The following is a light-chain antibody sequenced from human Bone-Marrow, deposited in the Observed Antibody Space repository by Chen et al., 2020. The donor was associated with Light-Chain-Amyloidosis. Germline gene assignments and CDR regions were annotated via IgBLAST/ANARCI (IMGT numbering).Light chain of an antibody. CDR1: QGISSY. V-gene: IGKV1-9*01. CDR3: QQLNNYPLT. J-gene: IGKJ4*01. Sequence: DIQLTQSPSFLSASVGDRVTIPCRASQGISSYLAWYQKKPGKAPKLLIYAASTLQSGVPSRFSGSGSGTEFTLTISSLQPEDFATYYCQQLNNYPLTFGGGTKVEIK. CDR2: AAS.